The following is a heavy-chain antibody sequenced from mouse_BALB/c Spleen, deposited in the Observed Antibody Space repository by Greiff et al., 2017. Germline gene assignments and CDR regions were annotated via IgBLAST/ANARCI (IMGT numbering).Heavy chain of an antibody. CDR2: INPSTGYT. Sequence: VQLQQSGAELAKPGASVKMSCKASGYTFTSYWMHWVKQRPGQGLEWIGYINPSTGYTEYNQKFKDKATLTADKSSSTAYMQLSSLTSEDSAVYICARVCRTREYFEYWGEGTTLTVSS. J-gene: IGHJ2*01. CDR1: GYTFTSYW. D-gene: IGHD3-1*01. V-gene: IGHV1-7*01. CDR3: ARVCRTREYFEY.